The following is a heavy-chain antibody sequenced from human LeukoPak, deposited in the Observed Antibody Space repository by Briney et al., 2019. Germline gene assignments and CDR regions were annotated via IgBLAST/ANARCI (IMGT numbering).Heavy chain of an antibody. V-gene: IGHV4-59*01. J-gene: IGHJ3*02. CDR1: GVSISSYY. Sequence: SETLSLTCTVSGVSISSYYWSWIRQPPGKGLEWIGYXXYXGSTNYNPSLKSRVTISVDTSKNQFSLKLSSVTAADTAVYYCARGWEYYYDSSGYYSVDAFDIWGQGTMVTVSS. D-gene: IGHD3-22*01. CDR2: XXYXGST. CDR3: ARGWEYYYDSSGYYSVDAFDI.